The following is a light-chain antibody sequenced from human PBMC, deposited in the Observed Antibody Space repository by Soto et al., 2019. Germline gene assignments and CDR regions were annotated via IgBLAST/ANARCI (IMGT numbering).Light chain of an antibody. CDR3: NSYGGSYNFFYV. Sequence: QSVLTQPPSASGSPGQSVTISCTGTSSDVGGYNYVSWYQQHPGKAPKLMIYEVSKRPSGVPDRFSGSKSGNTASLTVSGLQAEDEADYYCNSYGGSYNFFYVFGTGTKVTVL. CDR1: SSDVGGYNY. CDR2: EVS. V-gene: IGLV2-8*01. J-gene: IGLJ1*01.